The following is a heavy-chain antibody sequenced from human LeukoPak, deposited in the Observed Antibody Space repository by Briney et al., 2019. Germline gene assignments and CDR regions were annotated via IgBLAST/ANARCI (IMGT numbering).Heavy chain of an antibody. J-gene: IGHJ6*02. CDR2: ISWNSGSI. CDR1: GFTFDDYA. V-gene: IGHV3-9*01. CDR3: ARDIAAADYYGMDV. D-gene: IGHD6-13*01. Sequence: GRSLRLSCAASGFTFDDYAMHWVRQAPGKGLEWVSGISWNSGSIGYADSVKGRFTISRDNSKNTLYLQMNSLRAEDTAAYYCARDIAAADYYGMDVWGQGTTVTVSS.